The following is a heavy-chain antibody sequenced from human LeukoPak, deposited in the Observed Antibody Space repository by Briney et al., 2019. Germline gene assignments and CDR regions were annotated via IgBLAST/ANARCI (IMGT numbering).Heavy chain of an antibody. J-gene: IGHJ4*02. CDR1: GGSISSGGYY. V-gene: IGHV4-30-2*01. CDR2: IYHSGST. CDR3: AREQRSVGATVGGDY. Sequence: PSETLSLTCTVSGGSISSGGYYWSWIRQPPGKGLEWIGYIYHSGSTYYNPSLKSRVTISVDRSKNQFSLKLSSVTAADTAVYYCAREQRSVGATVGGDYWGQGTLVTVSS. D-gene: IGHD1-26*01.